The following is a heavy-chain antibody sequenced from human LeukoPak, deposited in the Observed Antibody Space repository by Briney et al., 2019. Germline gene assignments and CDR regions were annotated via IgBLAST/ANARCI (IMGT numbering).Heavy chain of an antibody. CDR3: ARHVYDILTGYYYYMDV. Sequence: SETLSLTCAVYGGSFSGHYWTWIRQPPGKGLEWIGEINHSGSTNYNPSLKSRVTISVDTSKNQFSLKLSSVTAADTAVYYCARHVYDILTGYYYYMDVWGKGTTVTISS. CDR1: GGSFSGHY. J-gene: IGHJ6*03. CDR2: INHSGST. D-gene: IGHD3-9*01. V-gene: IGHV4-34*01.